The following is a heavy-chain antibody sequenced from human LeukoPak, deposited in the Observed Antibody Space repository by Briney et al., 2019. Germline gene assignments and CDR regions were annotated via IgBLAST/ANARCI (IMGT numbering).Heavy chain of an antibody. CDR3: ARAPEEMYYLVWLLDY. CDR2: IKQDGSEK. D-gene: IGHD3-3*01. V-gene: IGHV3-7*01. J-gene: IGHJ4*02. Sequence: PGGSLRFSCAASGFTFSSYWMSWVRQAPGKGLEWVANIKQDGSEKYYVDSVKGRFTISRDNAKNSLYLQMNSLRAEDTAVYYCARAPEEMYYLVWLLDYWGQGTLVTVSS. CDR1: GFTFSSYW.